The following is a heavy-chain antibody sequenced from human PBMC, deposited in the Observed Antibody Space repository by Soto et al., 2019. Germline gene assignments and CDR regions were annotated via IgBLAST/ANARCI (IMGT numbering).Heavy chain of an antibody. CDR1: GVSIISKNW. J-gene: IGHJ5*02. V-gene: IGHV4-4*02. CDR3: ARDRLRGNWFDP. CDR2: TYPSGIT. D-gene: IGHD5-12*01. Sequence: SGTLALICAVSGVSIISKNWWSCVSQPPGKGLEWIGETYPSGITKYHPSLKTRVTTSVDKSKNLFSLKMSSVTAADTAVYYCARDRLRGNWFDPWGQGTIVSVS.